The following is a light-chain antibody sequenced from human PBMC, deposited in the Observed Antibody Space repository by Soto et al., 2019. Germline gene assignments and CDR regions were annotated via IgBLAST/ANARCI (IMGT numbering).Light chain of an antibody. Sequence: DIVLTQSPDSLAVSLGERATINCKSSQSVLHTSNNKNYLAWYQQKPGQPPKVLIYWASTRESGVPDRISGSGSGTDFTLTISSLQAEDVAVYYCQQYHSSPFTFGPGTKVDIK. CDR1: QSVLHTSNNKNY. CDR3: QQYHSSPFT. V-gene: IGKV4-1*01. J-gene: IGKJ3*01. CDR2: WAS.